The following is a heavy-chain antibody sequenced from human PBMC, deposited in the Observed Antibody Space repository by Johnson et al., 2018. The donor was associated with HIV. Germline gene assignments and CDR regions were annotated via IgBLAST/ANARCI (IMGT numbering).Heavy chain of an antibody. J-gene: IGHJ3*02. CDR3: ARGWVGATLRAFDI. D-gene: IGHD1-26*01. Sequence: VQLVESGGGLAKPAWSPRLSCGASQFTFSSYYMNCVRQAPGKGLEWVGRIKSKTDGGTTDYAAPVKGRFTISRDNSKNTLHLQMNSLRAEDTAVYYCARGWVGATLRAFDIWGQGTTVTVSS. CDR1: QFTFSSYY. CDR2: IKSKTDGGTT. V-gene: IGHV3-15*01.